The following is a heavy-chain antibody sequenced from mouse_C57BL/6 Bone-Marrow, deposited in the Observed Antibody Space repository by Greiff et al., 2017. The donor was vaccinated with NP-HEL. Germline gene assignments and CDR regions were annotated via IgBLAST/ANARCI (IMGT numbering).Heavy chain of an antibody. CDR1: GYTFTDYY. J-gene: IGHJ1*03. Sequence: LQESGPELVKPGASVKISCKASGYTFTDYYINWVKQRPGQGLEWIGWIFPGSGSTYYNEKFKGKATLTVDKSSSTAYMLLSSLTSEDSAVYFCPHSSYGGWYFDVWGTGTTVTVSS. CDR3: PHSSYGGWYFDV. CDR2: IFPGSGST. V-gene: IGHV1-75*01. D-gene: IGHD1-1*01.